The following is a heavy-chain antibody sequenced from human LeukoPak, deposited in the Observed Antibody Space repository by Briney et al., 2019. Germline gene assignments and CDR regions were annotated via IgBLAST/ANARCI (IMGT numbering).Heavy chain of an antibody. V-gene: IGHV3-30*18. J-gene: IGHJ6*02. D-gene: IGHD2-8*01. Sequence: PGGSLRLSCAASGFTFSSYGMHWVRQAPGKGLEWVAVISYDGSNKYYADSVKGRFTISRDNSKNTLYLQMNSLRAEDTAVYYCAKDKLGPGVYYYGMDVWGQGTTVTVSS. CDR3: AKDKLGPGVYYYGMDV. CDR1: GFTFSSYG. CDR2: ISYDGSNK.